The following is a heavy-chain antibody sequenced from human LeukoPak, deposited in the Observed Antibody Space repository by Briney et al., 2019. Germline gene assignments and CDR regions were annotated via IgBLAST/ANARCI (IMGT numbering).Heavy chain of an antibody. Sequence: SETLSLTCTVSGGSISSSSYYWGWIRQPPGKGLEWIGSIYYSGSTYYNPSLKSRVTISVDTSKNQFSLKLSSVTAADTAVYYCAREVRYCSSTSCYFSYYYYYMDVWGKGTTVTVSS. CDR2: IYYSGST. V-gene: IGHV4-39*07. CDR3: AREVRYCSSTSCYFSYYYYYMDV. D-gene: IGHD2-2*01. J-gene: IGHJ6*03. CDR1: GGSISSSSYY.